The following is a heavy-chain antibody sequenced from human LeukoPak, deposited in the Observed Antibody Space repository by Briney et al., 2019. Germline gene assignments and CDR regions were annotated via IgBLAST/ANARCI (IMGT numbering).Heavy chain of an antibody. CDR3: ARHMGAAAGRLDY. D-gene: IGHD6-13*01. J-gene: IGHJ4*02. V-gene: IGHV4-39*01. CDR1: GGSISSNTYY. CDR2: IYYSGST. Sequence: PSETLSLTCTVSGGSISSNTYYWGWIRQPPGKGLEWIGSIYYSGSTYYNPSLKSRVTISVDTSKNQFSLKVSSVTAADTAVYYCARHMGAAAGRLDYWGQGTLVTVSS.